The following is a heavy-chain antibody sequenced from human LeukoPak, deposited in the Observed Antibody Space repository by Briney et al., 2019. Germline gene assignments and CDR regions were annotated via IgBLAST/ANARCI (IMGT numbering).Heavy chain of an antibody. CDR2: LSGSGGST. Sequence: SGLHLRCYVMLWVPPAPARGVEWVSALSGSGGSTYYADSLKGRFTISRDNSKNTLYLQMHSLIAEDTAVYYCATGLAMVRTRRDYWGQGTLVPVSS. CDR1: GLHLRCYV. CDR3: ATGLAMVRTRRDY. V-gene: IGHV3-23*01. J-gene: IGHJ4*02. D-gene: IGHD3-10*01.